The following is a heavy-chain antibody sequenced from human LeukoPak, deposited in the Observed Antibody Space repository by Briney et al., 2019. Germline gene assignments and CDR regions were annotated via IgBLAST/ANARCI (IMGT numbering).Heavy chain of an antibody. V-gene: IGHV3-48*03. CDR3: ARESGYAVGDL. D-gene: IGHD5-12*01. J-gene: IGHJ5*02. CDR2: ISSSGSTI. Sequence: PGGSLRLSCAASGFTFSSYEMNWVRQAPGKGLEWVSYISSSGSTIYYADSVKGRFTISRDNAKNSLYLQMNSLRADDTAVYYCARESGYAVGDLWGQGTLVTVSS. CDR1: GFTFSSYE.